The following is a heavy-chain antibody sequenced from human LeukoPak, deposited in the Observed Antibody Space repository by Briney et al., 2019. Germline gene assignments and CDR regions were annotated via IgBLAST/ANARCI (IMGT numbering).Heavy chain of an antibody. CDR1: GFTFSTNW. CDR2: IKQDGSEK. V-gene: IGHV3-7*01. D-gene: IGHD3-22*01. J-gene: IGHJ3*02. CDR3: ARDRFDSSGYGAFDI. Sequence: PGGSLRLSCAASGFTFSTNWMSWVRQAPGKGLEWVANIKQDGSEKYYVDSMKGRFTISRDNAKNSLYLQMNSLRVEDMAVYYCARDRFDSSGYGAFDIWGQGTMVTVSS.